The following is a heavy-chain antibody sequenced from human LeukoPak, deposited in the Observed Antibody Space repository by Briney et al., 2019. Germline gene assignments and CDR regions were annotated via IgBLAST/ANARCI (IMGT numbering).Heavy chain of an antibody. CDR2: IPYDGRNK. CDR3: ARDFGGY. J-gene: IGHJ4*02. V-gene: IGHV3-30*04. Sequence: GRSLRLSCAASGFTFSSYAMHWVRQAPGKGLEWVAVIPYDGRNKYYADSVKGRFTISRDNSKNTLYLQMNSLRAEDTAVYYCARDFGGYWGQGTLVTVSS. D-gene: IGHD3-16*01. CDR1: GFTFSSYA.